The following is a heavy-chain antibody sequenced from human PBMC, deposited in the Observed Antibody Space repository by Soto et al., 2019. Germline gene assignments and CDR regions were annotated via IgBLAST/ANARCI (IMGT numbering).Heavy chain of an antibody. Sequence: QVQLVQSGAEVKKPGSSVKVSCKASGGTFSSDSFSWVRQAPGQGLEWMGGIIPMFDTPIYAQKFQDRVTITPDEFTSTADMQLSSLRSGDTAVYYCARSGGLDRDFNYWGQGSLVTVSS. CDR1: GGTFSSDS. V-gene: IGHV1-69*05. J-gene: IGHJ4*02. D-gene: IGHD2-15*01. CDR2: IIPMFDTP. CDR3: ARSGGLDRDFNY.